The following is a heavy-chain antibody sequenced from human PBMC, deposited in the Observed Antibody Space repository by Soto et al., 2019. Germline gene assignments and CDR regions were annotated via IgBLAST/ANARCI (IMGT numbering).Heavy chain of an antibody. D-gene: IGHD6-19*01. CDR1: GYTFTDYH. V-gene: IGHV1-2*02. CDR3: ATTAGQYSSECQRLDV. CDR2: INPYNGAT. J-gene: IGHJ6*01. Sequence: SVQVSCTSSGYTFTDYHVHWVRQAPGQGLEWMGWINPYNGATNYAQKFQGRVSLTRDTSISTAHLELNSLKSDDTAMYYCATTAGQYSSECQRLDVWGQGIKGTGS.